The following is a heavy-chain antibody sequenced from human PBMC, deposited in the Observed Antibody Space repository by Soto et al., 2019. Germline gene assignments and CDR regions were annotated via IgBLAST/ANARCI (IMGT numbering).Heavy chain of an antibody. Sequence: SETLSLTCSVSGDSISSGGHYWSWIRQHPGKGLEWIGEINHSGSTNYNPSLKSRVTISVDTSKNQFSPKLSSVTAADTAVYYCARGGYSGYGGGGYYYYYYGMDVWGQGTTVTVSS. V-gene: IGHV4-39*07. J-gene: IGHJ6*02. CDR3: ARGGYSGYGGGGYYYYYYGMDV. D-gene: IGHD5-12*01. CDR2: INHSGST. CDR1: GDSISSGGHY.